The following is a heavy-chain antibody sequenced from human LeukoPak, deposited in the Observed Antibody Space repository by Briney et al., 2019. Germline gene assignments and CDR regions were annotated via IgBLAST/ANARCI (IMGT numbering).Heavy chain of an antibody. CDR2: ISAYNGNT. J-gene: IGHJ4*02. V-gene: IGHV1-18*01. D-gene: IGHD2-15*01. Sequence: GASVKVSCKASGYTFSSYGISWMRQAPGQGLEWLGYISAYNGNTNYAQKVQGRITMTTDTSTSTAYMEMRSLRSDDTAVYYCARDCSGSSCYWIHWGQGTLVTVSS. CDR3: ARDCSGSSCYWIH. CDR1: GYTFSSYG.